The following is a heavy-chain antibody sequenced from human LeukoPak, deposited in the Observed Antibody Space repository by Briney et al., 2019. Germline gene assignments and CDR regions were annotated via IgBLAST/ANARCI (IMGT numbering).Heavy chain of an antibody. CDR3: ARSGNSYYFDY. CDR1: GGSFSGYY. J-gene: IGHJ4*02. D-gene: IGHD4-23*01. V-gene: IGHV4-59*10. Sequence: SETLSLTCAVYGGSFSGYYWSWIRQPAGKGLEWIGRIYTSGSTNYNPSLKSRVTISVDTSKNQFSLKLSSVTAADTAVYYCARSGNSYYFDYWGQGTLVTVSS. CDR2: IYTSGST.